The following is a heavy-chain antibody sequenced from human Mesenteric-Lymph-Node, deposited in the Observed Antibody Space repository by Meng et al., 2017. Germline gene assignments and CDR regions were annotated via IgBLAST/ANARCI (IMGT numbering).Heavy chain of an antibody. J-gene: IGHJ3*02. CDR1: GDSINSGNYY. V-gene: IGHV4-61*02. Sequence: SETLSLTCTVSGDSINSGNYYWSWIRQPAGKGLEWIGRIYTTGGTDYSSSLKSRVTISLDTSRNQFSLQLSSVTASDTAVYYCARTVVPASRGAFDIWAQGILVTVSS. CDR3: ARTVVPASRGAFDI. D-gene: IGHD2-15*01. CDR2: IYTTGGT.